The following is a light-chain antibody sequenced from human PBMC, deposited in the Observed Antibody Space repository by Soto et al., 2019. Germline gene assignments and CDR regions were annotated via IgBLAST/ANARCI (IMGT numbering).Light chain of an antibody. Sequence: EIVLTQSPGTLSLSPGERATLSCRASQSVSRYLAWYQQKPGQASRLLIYDTSYRATGIPARFSGSGSGTDFTLTISSLEPEDFAVYYCQQRSNWITFGQGTRLEIK. V-gene: IGKV3-11*01. CDR2: DTS. CDR3: QQRSNWIT. J-gene: IGKJ5*01. CDR1: QSVSRY.